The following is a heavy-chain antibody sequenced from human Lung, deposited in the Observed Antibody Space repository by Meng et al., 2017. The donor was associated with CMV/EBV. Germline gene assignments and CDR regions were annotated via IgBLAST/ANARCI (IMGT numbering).Heavy chain of an antibody. J-gene: IGHJ5*02. D-gene: IGHD1-7*01. CDR1: GGSFSGYY. V-gene: IGHV4-34*01. CDR2: INHSGST. Sequence: SETLSLXCAVYGGSFSGYYWSWIRQPPGKGLEWIGEINHSGSTNYNPSLKSRVTISVDTSKNQFSLKLSSVTAADTAVYYCAREGITGTTGFDPWGQGTLVPFSS. CDR3: AREGITGTTGFDP.